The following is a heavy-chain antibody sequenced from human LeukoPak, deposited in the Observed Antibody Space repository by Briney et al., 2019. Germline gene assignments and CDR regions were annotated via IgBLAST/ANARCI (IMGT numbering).Heavy chain of an antibody. J-gene: IGHJ3*02. CDR2: IYYSGST. V-gene: IGHV4-39*01. CDR1: GGSISSSSYY. D-gene: IGHD6-13*01. CDR3: ARGGIAAAGTGAFDI. Sequence: PSETLSLTCTVSGGSISSSSYYWGWIRQPPGKGLEWIGSIYYSGSTYYNPSLKSRVTISVDTSKNQFSLKLSSVTAADTAVYYCARGGIAAAGTGAFDIWGQGTMVTVSS.